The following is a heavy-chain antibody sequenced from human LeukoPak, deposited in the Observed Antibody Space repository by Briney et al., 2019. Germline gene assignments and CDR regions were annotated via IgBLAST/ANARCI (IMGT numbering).Heavy chain of an antibody. Sequence: SQTLSLTCAISGGSVSGYRSTWTWIRQPPSRGLEWLGRTYFRSKWYNDYAVSVKGRITINPDTSKNQFSLQLNSVTPEDTAVYYCSRGRGDIDFDFWGQGTLVTVSS. J-gene: IGHJ4*02. CDR3: SRGRGDIDFDF. V-gene: IGHV6-1*01. CDR2: TYFRSKWYN. CDR1: GGSVSGYRST.